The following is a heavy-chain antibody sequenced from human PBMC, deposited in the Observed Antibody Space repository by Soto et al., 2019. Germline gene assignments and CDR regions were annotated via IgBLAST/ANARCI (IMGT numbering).Heavy chain of an antibody. CDR3: ATARRQTNYGWSKTSEF. Sequence: QPVESGGGLVEPGGSLRLSCTASGLALTSDWLSWVRQVPGKGLEWLGLIKSNLDGGTTDYAAPLKGRIRISRDDSRNTVYLQMDRLNSEDTAFYYCATARRQTNYGWSKTSEFWGQGTLVTVSS. V-gene: IGHV3-15*07. CDR2: IKSNLDGGTT. CDR1: GLALTSDW. J-gene: IGHJ4*02. D-gene: IGHD3-16*01.